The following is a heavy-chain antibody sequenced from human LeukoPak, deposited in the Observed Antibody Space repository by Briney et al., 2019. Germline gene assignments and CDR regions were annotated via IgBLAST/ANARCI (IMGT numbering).Heavy chain of an antibody. V-gene: IGHV1-2*02. J-gene: IGHJ6*03. CDR1: GYTFTGYY. D-gene: IGHD3-10*01. Sequence: ASVKVSCKASGYTFTGYYMHWVRQAPGQGLEWMGWINPNSGGTNYAQKFQGRVTMTRDTSISTAYMELSRLRSDDTAVYYCARVKAGYYYYMDVWGKGTTVTVSS. CDR2: INPNSGGT. CDR3: ARVKAGYYYYMDV.